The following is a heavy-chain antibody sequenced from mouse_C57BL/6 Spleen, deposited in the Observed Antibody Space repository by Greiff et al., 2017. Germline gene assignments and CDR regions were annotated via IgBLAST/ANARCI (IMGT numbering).Heavy chain of an antibody. CDR2: INPNNGGT. J-gene: IGHJ4*01. V-gene: IGHV1-22*01. D-gene: IGHD2-5*01. Sequence: EVQLQESGPELVKPGASVKMSCKASGYTFTDYNMHWVKQSHGKSLEWIGYINPNNGGTSYNQKFKGKATLTVNKSSSTAYMELRSLTSEDSAVYYCARGALYSNYHYAMDYWGQGTSVTVSS. CDR1: GYTFTDYN. CDR3: ARGALYSNYHYAMDY.